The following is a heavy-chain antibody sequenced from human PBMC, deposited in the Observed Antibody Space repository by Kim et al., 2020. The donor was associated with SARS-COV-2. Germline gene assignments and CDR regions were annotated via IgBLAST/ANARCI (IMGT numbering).Heavy chain of an antibody. CDR2: IIPTFGTA. CDR1: GGTFSSYA. CDR3: ARVDTAMASYYFDY. J-gene: IGHJ4*02. V-gene: IGHV1-69*13. D-gene: IGHD5-18*01. Sequence: SVKVSCKASGGTFSSYAISWVRQAPGQGLEWMGGIIPTFGTANYAQKFQGRVTITADESTSTAYMELSSLRSEDTAVYYCARVDTAMASYYFDYWGQGTLVTVSS.